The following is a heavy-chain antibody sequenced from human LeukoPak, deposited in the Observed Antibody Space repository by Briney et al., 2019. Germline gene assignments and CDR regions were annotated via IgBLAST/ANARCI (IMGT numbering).Heavy chain of an antibody. CDR1: GYTFTGYY. CDR3: ARSPYDSSGYSLNWFDR. D-gene: IGHD3-22*01. Sequence: GASVKVSCKASGYTFTGYYMHWVRQAPGQGLEWMGWLNPNSGGTDYAQKFQSRVTMTRNTSISTAYMELSSLRSEDTAVYYCARSPYDSSGYSLNWFDRWGQGTLVTVSS. CDR2: LNPNSGGT. V-gene: IGHV1-2*02. J-gene: IGHJ5*02.